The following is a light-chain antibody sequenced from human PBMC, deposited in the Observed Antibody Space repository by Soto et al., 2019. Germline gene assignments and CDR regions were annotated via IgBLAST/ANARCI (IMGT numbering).Light chain of an antibody. V-gene: IGKV3-15*01. Sequence: VVITQSLATLSVSPGARATLSCRASQSVTSNLAWYQQKPGQAPRLLISGASTRATGIPARFSGSGSGTEFTLTISSLQSEDFAVYYCQQYNNWPPAFGGGTKVDIK. CDR3: QQYNNWPPA. J-gene: IGKJ4*01. CDR2: GAS. CDR1: QSVTSN.